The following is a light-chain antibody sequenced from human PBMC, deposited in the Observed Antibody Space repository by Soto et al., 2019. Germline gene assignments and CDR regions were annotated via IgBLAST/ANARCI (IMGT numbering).Light chain of an antibody. J-gene: IGKJ1*01. V-gene: IGKV3D-15*01. CDR3: QHYNNWPPWT. Sequence: EIVMTQSPATLSVSPGERATLSCRASQSVSSNLAWYQQKPGQDPRLLIYGASTRATGIPARFSGSGSGTEITLTISSLQSEDFAVYYCQHYNNWPPWTFGQGTKVESK. CDR1: QSVSSN. CDR2: GAS.